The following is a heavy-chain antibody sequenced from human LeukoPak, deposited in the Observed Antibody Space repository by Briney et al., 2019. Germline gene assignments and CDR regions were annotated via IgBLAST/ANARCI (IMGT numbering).Heavy chain of an antibody. J-gene: IGHJ4*02. V-gene: IGHV4-59*01. CDR3: ARRIPRSAYLDY. CDR2: IYNTGST. Sequence: SETLSLTCTVSGGSLSGYYWSWIRQPPGKELEYIGNIYNTGSTNYNPSLKSRITISVDTSKNQLSLKLTSVTAADTAVYYCARRIPRSAYLDYWGQGTLVTVSS. D-gene: IGHD2-15*01. CDR1: GGSLSGYY.